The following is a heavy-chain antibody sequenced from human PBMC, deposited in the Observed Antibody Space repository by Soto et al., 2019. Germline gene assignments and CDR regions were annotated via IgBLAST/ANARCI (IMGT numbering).Heavy chain of an antibody. CDR2: IRSKAYGGTT. Sequence: GGSLRLSCTASGFTFGDYAMSWFRQAPGKGLEWVGFIRSKAYGGTTEYAASVKGRFTISRDDSKSIAYLQMNSLKTEDTAVYYCTRDGVLRYFDWLIVLDYWGQGTLVTVSS. CDR3: TRDGVLRYFDWLIVLDY. V-gene: IGHV3-49*03. D-gene: IGHD3-9*01. CDR1: GFTFGDYA. J-gene: IGHJ4*02.